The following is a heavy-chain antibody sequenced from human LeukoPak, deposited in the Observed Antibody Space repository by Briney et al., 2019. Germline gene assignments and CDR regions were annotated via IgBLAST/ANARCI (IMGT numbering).Heavy chain of an antibody. CDR2: ISYDGSNK. CDR3: AEVEYTTSWYGVGSLDY. V-gene: IGHV3-30*18. Sequence: GGSLRLSCAASGFTFSSYGMHWVRQAPGKGLEWVAVISYDGSNKYYADSVKGRFTISRDNSKNTLYLQMNSLRAEDTAVYYCAEVEYTTSWYGVGSLDYWGQGTLVTVSS. J-gene: IGHJ4*02. D-gene: IGHD6-13*01. CDR1: GFTFSSYG.